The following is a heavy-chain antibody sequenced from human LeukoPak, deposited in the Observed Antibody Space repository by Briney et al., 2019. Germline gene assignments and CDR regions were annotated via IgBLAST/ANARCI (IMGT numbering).Heavy chain of an antibody. Sequence: SETLSLTCTVSGGSISSYYWSWIRQPPGKGLEWIGYIYYSGSTNYNPSLKSRVTISVDTSKNQFSLKLSSVTAADTAVYYCARGVGYSSSSRYYYYYMDVWGKGTTVTVSS. V-gene: IGHV4-59*01. CDR1: GGSISSYY. CDR3: ARGVGYSSSSRYYYYYMDV. CDR2: IYYSGST. J-gene: IGHJ6*03. D-gene: IGHD6-6*01.